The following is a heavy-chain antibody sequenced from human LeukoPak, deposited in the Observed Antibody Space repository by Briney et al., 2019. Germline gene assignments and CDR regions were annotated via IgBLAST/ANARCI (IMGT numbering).Heavy chain of an antibody. CDR2: IIPIFGTA. Sequence: SVKVSCKASGGTFSSYAISWVRQAPGQGLEWMGGIIPIFGTANYAQKFQGRVTITTDESTSTAYMELSSLRSEDTAVYYCAREVLGAATGRPVDYWGQGTLVTVSS. J-gene: IGHJ4*02. CDR3: AREVLGAATGRPVDY. D-gene: IGHD6-25*01. CDR1: GGTFSSYA. V-gene: IGHV1-69*05.